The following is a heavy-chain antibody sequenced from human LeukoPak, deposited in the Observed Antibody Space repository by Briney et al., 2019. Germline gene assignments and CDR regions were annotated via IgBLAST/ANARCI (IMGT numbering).Heavy chain of an antibody. CDR3: ARDPRYSGYDFRYFDY. D-gene: IGHD5-12*01. J-gene: IGHJ4*02. V-gene: IGHV3-33*01. CDR1: GFTFSSYG. Sequence: PGRSLRLSCAASGFTFSSYGMHWVRQAPGKGLEWVAVIWYDGSNKYYADSVKGRFTISRDNSKNTLYLQMNSLRAEDTAVYYCARDPRYSGYDFRYFDYWGQGTLVTVSS. CDR2: IWYDGSNK.